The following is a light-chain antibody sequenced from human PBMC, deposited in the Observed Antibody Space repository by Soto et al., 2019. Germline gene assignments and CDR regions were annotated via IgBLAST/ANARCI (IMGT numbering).Light chain of an antibody. V-gene: IGKV3-15*01. CDR2: DAS. CDR1: QSVSSK. J-gene: IGKJ1*01. CDR3: QQFNNWPRT. Sequence: DIEMTQSPATLSLSPGPSATLSCRASQSVSSKLAWYQQKPGQAPKLLIYDASTRATGIPARFSGSGSGTEFTLTISSLQSEDFAVYYCQQFNNWPRTFGQGTKVDI.